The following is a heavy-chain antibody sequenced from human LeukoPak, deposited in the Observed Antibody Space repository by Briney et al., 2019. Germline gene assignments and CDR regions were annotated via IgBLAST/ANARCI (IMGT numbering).Heavy chain of an antibody. D-gene: IGHD3-3*01. J-gene: IGHJ4*02. CDR3: ARVEEGFWSGSFHYFDY. CDR1: GGSIYSGSYY. V-gene: IGHV4-61*02. Sequence: SQTLSLTCTVSGGSIYSGSYYWSWIRQPAGKGLEWIGRIYTSGSTNYNPSLKSRVTISVDTSKNQFSLKLSSVTAADTAVYYCARVEEGFWSGSFHYFDYWGQGTLVTVSS. CDR2: IYTSGST.